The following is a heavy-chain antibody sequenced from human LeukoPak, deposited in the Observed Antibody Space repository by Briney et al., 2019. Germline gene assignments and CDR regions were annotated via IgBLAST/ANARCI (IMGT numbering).Heavy chain of an antibody. CDR1: GGSFSGYY. J-gene: IGHJ4*02. V-gene: IGHV4-34*01. CDR3: ARHPYYYDSSGYYYYVDY. Sequence: SETLSLTCAVYGGSFSGYYWSWIRQPPGKGLEWIGEINHSGSTDYNPSLKSRVTISVDTSKNQFSLKLSSVTAADTAVYYCARHPYYYDSSGYYYYVDYWGQGTLVTVSS. CDR2: INHSGST. D-gene: IGHD3-22*01.